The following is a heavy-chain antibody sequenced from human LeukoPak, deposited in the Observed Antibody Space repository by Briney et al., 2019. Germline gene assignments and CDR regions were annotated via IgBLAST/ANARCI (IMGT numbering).Heavy chain of an antibody. V-gene: IGHV1-2*02. CDR3: AREGIQLWLDLSY. CDR2: INPNSGDT. D-gene: IGHD5-18*01. J-gene: IGHJ4*02. CDR1: GYTFTGYY. Sequence: GASVKVSCKASGYTFTGYYMHWVRQAPGQGLEWMGWINPNSGDTKYAQKFQGRVTMTRDTSISTAYMELSRLRSDDTAVYYCAREGIQLWLDLSYWGQGTLVTVSS.